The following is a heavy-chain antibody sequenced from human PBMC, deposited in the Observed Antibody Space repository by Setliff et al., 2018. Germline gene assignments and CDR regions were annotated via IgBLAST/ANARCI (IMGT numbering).Heavy chain of an antibody. V-gene: IGHV3-33*08. CDR3: ARGRNIAARLLDS. CDR2: IWHDGGNK. Sequence: LRLSCAASGFTFSNYRMHWVRQAPGKGLEWVAVIWHDGGNKYHADSVKGRFTISRDNSKNMLYLQMNSLRPEDTAVYYCARGRNIAARLLDSWGQGTLVTVSS. D-gene: IGHD6-6*01. J-gene: IGHJ4*02. CDR1: GFTFSNYR.